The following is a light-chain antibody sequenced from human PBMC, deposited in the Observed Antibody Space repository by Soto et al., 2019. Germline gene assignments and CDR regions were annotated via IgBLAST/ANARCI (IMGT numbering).Light chain of an antibody. CDR2: GNS. Sequence: QSVLTQPPSVSGAPGQRVTISCTGSTSNIGAGHGVHWYQHLPGTAPKLLMYGNSIRPSGVPDRFSGSKSVTSASLAITGLQAEDEADYYCQSYDRSLTCVVFGGGTKLTVL. CDR1: TSNIGAGHG. J-gene: IGLJ2*01. V-gene: IGLV1-40*01. CDR3: QSYDRSLTCVV.